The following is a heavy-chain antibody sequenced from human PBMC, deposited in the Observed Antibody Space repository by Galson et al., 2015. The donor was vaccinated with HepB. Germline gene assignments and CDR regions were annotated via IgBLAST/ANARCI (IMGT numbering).Heavy chain of an antibody. CDR2: IYNSNTY. J-gene: IGHJ4*02. CDR1: GFTFSTYS. V-gene: IGHV3-21*01. Sequence: SLRLSCAASGFTFSTYSMNWVRQAPGGGLEWVSSIYNSNTYYAEPLKGRFTISRDTAENSLFLQMNSLRAEDTAVYYCARDGGGLYQGDYFDYWGQGTLVIVSS. D-gene: IGHD2-21*01. CDR3: ARDGGGLYQGDYFDY.